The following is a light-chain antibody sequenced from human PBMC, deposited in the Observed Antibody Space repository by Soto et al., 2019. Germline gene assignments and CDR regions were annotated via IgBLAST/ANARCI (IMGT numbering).Light chain of an antibody. J-gene: IGKJ4*01. Sequence: DIVMTQSPDSLAVPLGERATINCKSSQSVLYSSNNKNYLAWYQQKPGQPPKLLIYWASTRQFGVPDRFSGSGSGTDFTLIISSLQAEDVGTYYCQQYYSPPVTFGGGTKVEIK. CDR2: WAS. CDR1: QSVLYSSNNKNY. CDR3: QQYYSPPVT. V-gene: IGKV4-1*01.